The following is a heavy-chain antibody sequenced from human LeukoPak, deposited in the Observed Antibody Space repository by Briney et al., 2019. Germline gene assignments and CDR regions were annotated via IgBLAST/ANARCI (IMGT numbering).Heavy chain of an antibody. CDR1: GDSVSSNSAA. CDR3: ARDWSHSSGWYSLPDWFDP. Sequence: SQTLSLTCAISGDSVSSNSAAWNWIRQSPSRGLEWLGRTYYRSKWYNDYAVSVKSRITINPDTSKNQFSLQLNSVTPEDTAVYYCARDWSHSSGWYSLPDWFDPWGQGTLVTVSS. D-gene: IGHD6-19*01. CDR2: TYYRSKWYN. V-gene: IGHV6-1*01. J-gene: IGHJ5*02.